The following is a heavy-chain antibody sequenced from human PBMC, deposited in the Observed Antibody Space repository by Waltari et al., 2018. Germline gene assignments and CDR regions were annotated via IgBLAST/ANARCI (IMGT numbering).Heavy chain of an antibody. J-gene: IGHJ4*02. Sequence: EVQLVESGGGLVKPGGSLRLSCAASGFTFSNYSMNWVRQAPGKGLAWVSSISSSSSYIYYADSVKGRFTISRDNAKNSLYLQMNSLRAEDTAVYYCARGPYYYDSSGYDSRVYCFDYWGQGTLVTVSS. CDR1: GFTFSNYS. D-gene: IGHD3-22*01. CDR2: ISSSSSYI. CDR3: ARGPYYYDSSGYDSRVYCFDY. V-gene: IGHV3-21*01.